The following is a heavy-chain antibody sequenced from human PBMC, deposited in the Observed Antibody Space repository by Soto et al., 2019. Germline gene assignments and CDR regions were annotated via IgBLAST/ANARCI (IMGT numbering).Heavy chain of an antibody. D-gene: IGHD3-22*01. CDR3: SSQNTYYYDSSGYYYFDY. J-gene: IGHJ4*02. CDR2: IRSKAYGGTT. Sequence: GGSLRLSCTASGFTFGDYAMSWVRQAPGKGLEWVGFIRSKAYGGTTEYAASVKGRFTISSDDSKIIAYLQMNSLKTEDTAVYYCSSQNTYYYDSSGYYYFDYWGQGTLVTVSS. CDR1: GFTFGDYA. V-gene: IGHV3-49*04.